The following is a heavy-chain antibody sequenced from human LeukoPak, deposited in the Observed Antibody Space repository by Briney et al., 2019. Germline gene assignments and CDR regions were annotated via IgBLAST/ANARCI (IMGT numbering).Heavy chain of an antibody. CDR1: VFTFSNYA. V-gene: IGHV3-30-3*01. D-gene: IGHD3-3*02. Sequence: GGSLRLSCAVSVFTFSNYAMHWVRQAPGKGLEWVAVISYDGSNKYYADSLKGRFTISRDNSKNTLYLQMNSLRAEDTAVYFCARDPFLSHQRGYFDSWGQGTLVTVSS. CDR3: ARDPFLSHQRGYFDS. J-gene: IGHJ4*02. CDR2: ISYDGSNK.